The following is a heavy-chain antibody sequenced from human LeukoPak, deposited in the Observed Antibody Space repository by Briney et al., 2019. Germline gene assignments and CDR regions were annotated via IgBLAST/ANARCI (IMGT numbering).Heavy chain of an antibody. D-gene: IGHD2-2*01. J-gene: IGHJ6*03. V-gene: IGHV4-59*01. CDR3: ARARGYDYYYYYMDV. CDR1: GGSISSYY. CDR2: IYYSGST. Sequence: PSETLSLTCTVSGGSISSYYWSWIRQPPGKGLEWIGYIYYSGSTNYNPSLKSRVTISVDTSKNQFSLKLSSVTAADTAVYYCARARGYDYYYYYMDVWGKGTTVTVSS.